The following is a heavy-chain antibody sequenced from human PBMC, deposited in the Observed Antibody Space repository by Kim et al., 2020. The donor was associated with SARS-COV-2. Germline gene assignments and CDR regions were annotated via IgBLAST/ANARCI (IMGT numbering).Heavy chain of an antibody. J-gene: IGHJ6*02. CDR2: IYSGGSST. Sequence: GGSLRLSCAASGFTFSSYAMSWVRQAPGKGLEWVSVIYSGGSSTYYADSVKGRFTISRDNSKNTLYLQMNSLRAEDTAVYYCAKDSGPSIAVRPTYYYYYYGMDVWGQGTTVTVSS. D-gene: IGHD6-6*01. V-gene: IGHV3-23*03. CDR1: GFTFSSYA. CDR3: AKDSGPSIAVRPTYYYYYYGMDV.